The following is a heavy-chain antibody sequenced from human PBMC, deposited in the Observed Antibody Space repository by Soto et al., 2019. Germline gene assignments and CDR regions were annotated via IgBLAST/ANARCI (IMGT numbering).Heavy chain of an antibody. Sequence: EVHLEESGGGLVKPGGSLRLSCAASGFRFSIAWMNWVRQAPGKGLEWVGRIKSKTTTGTTADSTPGKGRFPVSGDGSENPFYLNMTTLKPEDTAVYSCPTGLYNTGGMARWGHGTLVNVSS. V-gene: IGHV3-15*07. J-gene: IGHJ4*01. CDR1: GFRFSIAW. CDR3: PTGLYNTGGMAR. CDR2: IKSKTTTGTT. D-gene: IGHD2-8*02.